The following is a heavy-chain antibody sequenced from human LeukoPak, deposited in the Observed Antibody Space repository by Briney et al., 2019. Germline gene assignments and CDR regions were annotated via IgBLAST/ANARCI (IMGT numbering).Heavy chain of an antibody. CDR2: IYPGDSDT. V-gene: IGHV5-51*01. Sequence: TGESLKISCKGSGYSFTSYWIGWVRQMPGKGLEWMGIIYPGDSDTRYSPSFQGQVTISADKSISTAYLQWSSLKASDTAMYYCARLGLVAPRSGYSYGYWAPSMDVWGKGTTVTISS. D-gene: IGHD5-18*01. J-gene: IGHJ6*03. CDR3: ARLGLVAPRSGYSYGYWAPSMDV. CDR1: GYSFTSYW.